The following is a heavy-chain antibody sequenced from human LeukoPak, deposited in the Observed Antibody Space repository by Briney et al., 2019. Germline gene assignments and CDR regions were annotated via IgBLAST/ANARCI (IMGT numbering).Heavy chain of an antibody. Sequence: SETLSLTCTVSGGSISSSSYYRGWIRQPPGKGLEWIGSIYYSGSTYYNPSLKSRVTISVDTSKNQFSLKLRSVTAADTAVDYCARHIRGYSGYDGWVQGTLVTVSS. D-gene: IGHD5-12*01. CDR2: IYYSGST. V-gene: IGHV4-39*01. CDR1: GGSISSSSYY. CDR3: ARHIRGYSGYDG. J-gene: IGHJ4*02.